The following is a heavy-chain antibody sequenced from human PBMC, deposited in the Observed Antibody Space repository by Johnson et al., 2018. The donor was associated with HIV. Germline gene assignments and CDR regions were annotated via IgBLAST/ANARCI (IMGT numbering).Heavy chain of an antibody. CDR3: AREQVTLWFRAAGAAFNI. J-gene: IGHJ3*02. Sequence: VQLVESGGGVVRPGGSLRLSCAASEFTFDGYDMSWVRQAPGKGLEWVSGINWNGGSTVYADSVKGRFTISRDNAKNSLYLQMNSLRPDDAAVYYCAREQVTLWFRAAGAAFNIWGQGTMVTVSS. D-gene: IGHD3-10*01. CDR1: EFTFDGYD. V-gene: IGHV3-20*04. CDR2: INWNGGST.